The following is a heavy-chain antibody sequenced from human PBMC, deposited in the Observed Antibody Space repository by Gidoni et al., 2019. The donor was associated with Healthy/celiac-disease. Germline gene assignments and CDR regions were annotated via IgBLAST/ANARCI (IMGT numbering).Heavy chain of an antibody. J-gene: IGHJ5*02. CDR1: GDTFTSYG. V-gene: IGHV1-18*01. CDR3: ARQKATTVVTPGYNWFDP. Sequence: QVQLVQSGAEVKKPGASVKVSCKASGDTFTSYGISWVRQAPGQGLEWMGWISAYNGNTNYAQKLQGRVTMTTDTSTSTAYMELRSLRSDDTAVYYCARQKATTVVTPGYNWFDPWGQGTLVTVSS. D-gene: IGHD4-17*01. CDR2: ISAYNGNT.